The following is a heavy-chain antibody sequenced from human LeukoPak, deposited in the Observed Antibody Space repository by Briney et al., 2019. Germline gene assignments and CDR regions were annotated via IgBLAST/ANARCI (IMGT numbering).Heavy chain of an antibody. V-gene: IGHV3-11*01. J-gene: IGHJ4*02. CDR3: AKGPTIFGVVIIRSPYYFDY. D-gene: IGHD3-3*01. CDR2: ISSSGSTI. CDR1: GFTFSDYY. Sequence: PGGSLRLSCAASGFTFSDYYMSWIRQAPGKGLEWVSYISSSGSTIYYADSVKGRFTISRDNAKNSLYLQMNSLRAEDTAAYYCAKGPTIFGVVIIRSPYYFDYWGQGTLVTVSS.